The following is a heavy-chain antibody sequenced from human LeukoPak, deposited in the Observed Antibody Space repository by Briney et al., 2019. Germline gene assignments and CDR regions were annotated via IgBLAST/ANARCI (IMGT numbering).Heavy chain of an antibody. Sequence: PGGSLRLSCAASGFTFSSYAMSWVRQAPGKGLEWVSAISGSGGSTYYADSVKGRFTISRDNSKNTLYLQMNSLRAEDTAVYYCAKATHYYRSVSHHCDYWGQRALVTLSS. V-gene: IGHV3-23*01. CDR2: ISGSGGST. D-gene: IGHD3-10*01. CDR3: AKATHYYRSVSHHCDY. CDR1: GFTFSSYA. J-gene: IGHJ4*02.